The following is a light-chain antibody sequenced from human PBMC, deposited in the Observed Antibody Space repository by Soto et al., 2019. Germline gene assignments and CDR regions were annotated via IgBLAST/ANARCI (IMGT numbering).Light chain of an antibody. V-gene: IGKV3-15*01. CDR2: GAS. CDR1: QSVSSN. Sequence: EIVMTQSPATLSVSPGERATLSCRASQSVSSNLAWYQQKPGQAPRLLIYGASTRATGIPARFSGSGSGTEFTLTISSLQSEDSTVYSCLQYHNLWAFGQGTKVDIK. J-gene: IGKJ1*01. CDR3: LQYHNLWA.